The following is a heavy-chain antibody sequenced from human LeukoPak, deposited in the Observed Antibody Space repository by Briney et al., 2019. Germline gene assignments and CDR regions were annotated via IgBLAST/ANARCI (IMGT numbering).Heavy chain of an antibody. CDR1: GFAFSDHY. CDR3: AREGGSGLNYYYGMDV. V-gene: IGHV3-72*01. D-gene: IGHD3-10*01. J-gene: IGHJ6*02. Sequence: GGSLRLSCAASGFAFSDHYMDWVRQAPGKGLEWVGRSRDKARGYTTEYAASVRDRFSISRDDATSSLYLQMNSLRSEDTAVYYCAREGGSGLNYYYGMDVWGQGTTVTVSS. CDR2: SRDKARGYTT.